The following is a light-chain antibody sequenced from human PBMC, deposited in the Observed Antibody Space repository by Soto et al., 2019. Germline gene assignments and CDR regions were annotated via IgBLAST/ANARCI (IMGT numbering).Light chain of an antibody. CDR1: KSSGNW. CDR2: RGS. J-gene: IGKJ2*01. V-gene: IGKV1-5*03. CDR3: QQFNIYPYT. Sequence: DIQMTQSPSTLSASVGDTVTITCRASKSSGNWLAWYQQTPGKAPNLLISRGSSLQSGVPSRFSGSGSGTEFTLTIVSVQTDDVAVYYCQQFNIYPYTFGRGTKLEIK.